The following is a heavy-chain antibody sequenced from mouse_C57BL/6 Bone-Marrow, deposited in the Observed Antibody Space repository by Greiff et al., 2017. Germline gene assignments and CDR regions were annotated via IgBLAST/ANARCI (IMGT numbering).Heavy chain of an antibody. CDR3: AIGPSCTTVVATDYFDY. D-gene: IGHD1-1*01. J-gene: IGHJ2*01. CDR1: GYTFTSYW. V-gene: IGHV1-74*01. Sequence: VQLQQPGAELVKPGASVKVSCKASGYTFTSYWMHWVKQGPGQGLEWIGRINPSDSDTNYNQKFKGKATLTVDKSSSPAYMQLSSLTAEDSAVYYCAIGPSCTTVVATDYFDYWGQGTTLTVSS. CDR2: INPSDSDT.